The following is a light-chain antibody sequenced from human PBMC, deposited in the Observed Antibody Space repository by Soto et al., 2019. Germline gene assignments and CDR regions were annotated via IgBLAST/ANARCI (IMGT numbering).Light chain of an antibody. J-gene: IGKJ1*01. CDR1: QSMSSW. Sequence: DIQMTQSPSTLAASLGDRVTITCRASQSMSSWLAWYQQKPGKAPKLLIYKASSLESGVPSRFRGNGSGTEFTLTISSLQPDDFETYYCQQYNSYLWTFGQGTKGDI. V-gene: IGKV1-5*03. CDR3: QQYNSYLWT. CDR2: KAS.